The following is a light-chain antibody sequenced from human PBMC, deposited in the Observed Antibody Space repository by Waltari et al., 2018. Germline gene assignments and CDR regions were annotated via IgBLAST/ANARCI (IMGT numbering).Light chain of an antibody. J-gene: IGKJ4*01. CDR1: QSVTGN. V-gene: IGKV3-15*01. CDR3: QHYLTESR. Sequence: IVMTQSPATLSVSPGERATLSCRASQSVTGNLAWYQQRPGQAPRLXIYDASTRATGISLRFSXSGSGTEFSLTITSLQPEDVGVYYCQHYLTESRXXGGTKVEI. CDR2: DAS.